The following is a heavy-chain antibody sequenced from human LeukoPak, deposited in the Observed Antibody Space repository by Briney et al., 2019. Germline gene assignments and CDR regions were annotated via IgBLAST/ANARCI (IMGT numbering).Heavy chain of an antibody. V-gene: IGHV3-74*01. CDR1: GFTFSTYW. D-gene: IGHD6-13*01. CDR2: INSDGSST. Sequence: GGSLRLSCAASGFTFSTYWMHWVRQAPGTGLVWVSRINSDGSSTTYADSVKGRFTISRDDAKNTLSLQMNSLRAEDTAVYYCTRQQLDAFDIWGPGTMVTVSS. CDR3: TRQQLDAFDI. J-gene: IGHJ3*02.